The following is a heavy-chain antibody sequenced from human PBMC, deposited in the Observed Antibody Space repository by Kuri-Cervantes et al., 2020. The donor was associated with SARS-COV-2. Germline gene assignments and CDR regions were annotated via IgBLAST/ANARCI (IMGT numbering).Heavy chain of an antibody. CDR1: GFTFSSYA. CDR2: ISYDGSNN. CDR3: ARSIAVAGPIDY. Sequence: GESLKISCAASGFTFSSYAMHWVRQAPGKGLEWVAVISYDGSNNYYADSVKGRFTISRDNAKNTLYLQMNSLRAEDTAVYYCARSIAVAGPIDYWGQGTLVTVSS. J-gene: IGHJ4*02. D-gene: IGHD6-19*01. V-gene: IGHV3-30*07.